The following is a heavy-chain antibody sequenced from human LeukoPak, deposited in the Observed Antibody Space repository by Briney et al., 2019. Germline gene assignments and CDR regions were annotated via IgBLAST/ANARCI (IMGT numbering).Heavy chain of an antibody. J-gene: IGHJ5*02. Sequence: SETLSLTCTVSGGSISSGDYYWSWIRQPPGKGLEWIGYIYYSGSTYYNPSLKSRVTISVDTSKNQFSLKLSSVTAADTAVYYCARGPDSSGSYPFGFDPWGQGTLVTVSS. V-gene: IGHV4-30-4*01. CDR1: GGSISSGDYY. CDR2: IYYSGST. CDR3: ARGPDSSGSYPFGFDP. D-gene: IGHD3-22*01.